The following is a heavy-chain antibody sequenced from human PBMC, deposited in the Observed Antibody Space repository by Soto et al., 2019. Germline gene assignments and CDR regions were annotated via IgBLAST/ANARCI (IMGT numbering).Heavy chain of an antibody. D-gene: IGHD2-8*01. V-gene: IGHV1-46*01. CDR1: GYTFTSYY. J-gene: IGHJ4*02. CDR3: ARADGGYCSNGVCYGYFDY. Sequence: ASVKVSCKASGYTFTSYYMHWVRQAPGQGLEWMGIINPSGGSTSYAQKFQGRVTMTRDTSTSTVYMELSSLRSEDTAVYYCARADGGYCSNGVCYGYFDYWGQGTLVTVSS. CDR2: INPSGGST.